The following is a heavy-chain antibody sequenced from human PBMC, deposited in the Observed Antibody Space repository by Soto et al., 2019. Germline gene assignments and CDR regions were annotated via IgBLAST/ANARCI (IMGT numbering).Heavy chain of an antibody. J-gene: IGHJ4*02. D-gene: IGHD4-4*01. Sequence: HPGGSLRLSCAASGFTFSSYAMSWVRQAPGKGLEWVSAISGSGGSTYYADSVKGRFTISRDNSKNTLYLQMNSLRAEDTAVYYCAKGREMTTVTNFDYWGQGTLVTVSS. V-gene: IGHV3-23*01. CDR3: AKGREMTTVTNFDY. CDR2: ISGSGGST. CDR1: GFTFSSYA.